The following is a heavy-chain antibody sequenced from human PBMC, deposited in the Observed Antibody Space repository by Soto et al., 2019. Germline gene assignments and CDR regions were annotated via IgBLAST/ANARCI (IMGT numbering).Heavy chain of an antibody. V-gene: IGHV1-18*01. J-gene: IGHJ4*02. CDR1: GYTFNFYG. D-gene: IGHD3-16*01. Sequence: GASVKVSCKASGYTFNFYGITWVRQAPGQGLEWMGWISGFNGNTNYAADLQGRVTMTTDTSTSTAYMALRGLRSDDTAVYYCARIGVSSGHESPDFDSWGQGTLVTVSS. CDR2: ISGFNGNT. CDR3: ARIGVSSGHESPDFDS.